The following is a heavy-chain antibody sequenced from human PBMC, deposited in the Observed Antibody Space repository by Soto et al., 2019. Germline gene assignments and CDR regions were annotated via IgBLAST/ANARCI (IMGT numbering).Heavy chain of an antibody. J-gene: IGHJ1*01. Sequence: VQLVESGGGVVQPGRSLRLSCAASGFTFSSYGMHWVRQAPGKGLEWVAVIWYDGSNKYYADSVKGRFTISRDNSKNTLYLQMNSLRAEDTAVYYCAREAIAAAGPAEYFQHWGQGTLVTVSS. D-gene: IGHD6-13*01. CDR3: AREAIAAAGPAEYFQH. CDR1: GFTFSSYG. CDR2: IWYDGSNK. V-gene: IGHV3-33*01.